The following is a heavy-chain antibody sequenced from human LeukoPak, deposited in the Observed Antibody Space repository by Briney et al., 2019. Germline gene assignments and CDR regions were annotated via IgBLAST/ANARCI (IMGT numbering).Heavy chain of an antibody. CDR3: AREKTTGPYYFDY. Sequence: ETLSLTCIVSGGSISLYHWSWVRQPPGKGLEWVANMRFDGTEMYYVDSVKGRFSISRDNAKNSVSLQMNSLRVEDTAVYYCAREKTTGPYYFDYWGQGILVTVSS. J-gene: IGHJ4*02. CDR2: MRFDGTEM. D-gene: IGHD1-1*01. V-gene: IGHV3-7*03. CDR1: GGSISLYH.